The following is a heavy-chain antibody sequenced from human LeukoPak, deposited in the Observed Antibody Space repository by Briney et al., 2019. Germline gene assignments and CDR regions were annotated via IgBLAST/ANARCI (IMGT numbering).Heavy chain of an antibody. CDR1: GFTFGAYA. CDR2: INKDGDAT. CDR3: ATWAFYHGLDA. Sequence: GGSLRLSCTASGFTFGAYAMHWVRQVPGKGLEWVSLINKDGDATYYADSVNVRFTISRDNSKNSLYLQMNSLRSEDSALYYCATWAFYHGLDAWGRGSTVTVSS. V-gene: IGHV3-43*02. J-gene: IGHJ6*02. D-gene: IGHD1-26*01.